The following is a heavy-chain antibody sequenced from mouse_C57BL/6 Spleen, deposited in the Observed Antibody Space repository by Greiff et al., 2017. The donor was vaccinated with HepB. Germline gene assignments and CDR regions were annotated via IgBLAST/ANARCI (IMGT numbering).Heavy chain of an antibody. Sequence: QVTLKESGPGILQPSQTLSLTCSFSGFSLSTFGMGVGWIRQPSGKGLEWLAHIWWDDDKYYNPALKSRLTISKDTSKNQVFLKIANVETADTATYYGTRTRPVITTERYYGGWGKGTTLTVSS. J-gene: IGHJ2*01. CDR1: GFSLSTFGMG. V-gene: IGHV8-8*01. CDR3: TRTRPVITTERYYGG. D-gene: IGHD1-1*01. CDR2: IWWDDDK.